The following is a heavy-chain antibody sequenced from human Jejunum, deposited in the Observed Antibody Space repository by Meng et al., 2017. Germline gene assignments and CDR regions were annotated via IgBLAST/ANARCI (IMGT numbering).Heavy chain of an antibody. CDR3: ARAYCTDVSCHDFFDS. Sequence: QWHLQWAGPVLWRPSGTLSLPCAVSGASISRTNWWSWVRQPPGKGLEWIGKIDPSESTHYNPSLKGRVTISADRSKNQFSLRLTSVTAADTAIYYCARAYCTDVSCHDFFDSWGQGTLVTVSS. CDR2: IDPSEST. CDR1: GASISRTNW. J-gene: IGHJ4*02. V-gene: IGHV4-4*02. D-gene: IGHD2-8*01.